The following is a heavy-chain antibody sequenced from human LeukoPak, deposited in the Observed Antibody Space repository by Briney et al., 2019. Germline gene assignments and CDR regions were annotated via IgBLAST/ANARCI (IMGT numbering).Heavy chain of an antibody. J-gene: IGHJ6*03. CDR2: IRSDGSEE. V-gene: IGHV3-30*02. CDR1: GFTFSSYG. Sequence: SGGSLRLSCAASGFTFSSYGMHWVRQAPGKGLEWVAFIRSDGSEEDYADSVKGRLTISRDNSKNTLSLQMNGLRPEDTAVYFCVKNGKIAVQNVYYYYMGVWGRGAPVTVSS. CDR3: VKNGKIAVQNVYYYYMGV. D-gene: IGHD6-19*01.